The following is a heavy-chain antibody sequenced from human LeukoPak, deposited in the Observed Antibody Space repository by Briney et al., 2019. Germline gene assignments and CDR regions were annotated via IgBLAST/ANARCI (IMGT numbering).Heavy chain of an antibody. J-gene: IGHJ6*02. CDR2: INPNSGGT. D-gene: IGHD2-15*01. V-gene: IGHV1-2*02. CDR1: GYTFTGYY. CDR3: ASSAGRDNYYYYGMDV. Sequence: GASVKVSCRASGYTFTGYYMHWVRQAPGQGLEWMGWINPNSGGTNYAQKFQGRVTMTRNTSISTAYMELSSLRSEDTAVYYCASSAGRDNYYYYGMDVWGQGTTVTVSS.